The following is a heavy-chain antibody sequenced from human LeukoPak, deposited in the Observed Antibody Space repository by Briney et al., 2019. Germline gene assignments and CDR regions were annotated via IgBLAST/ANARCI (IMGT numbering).Heavy chain of an antibody. V-gene: IGHV4-59*01. Sequence: SETLSLTCTVSGGSISSYYWSWIRQPPGKGLEWIGYIYYSGSTNYNPSLKSRVTISVDTSKNQFSLKLSSVTAADTAVYYCARVRYYYDSGAFDIWGQGTMVTVSS. CDR2: IYYSGST. J-gene: IGHJ3*02. CDR1: GGSISSYY. CDR3: ARVRYYYDSGAFDI. D-gene: IGHD3-22*01.